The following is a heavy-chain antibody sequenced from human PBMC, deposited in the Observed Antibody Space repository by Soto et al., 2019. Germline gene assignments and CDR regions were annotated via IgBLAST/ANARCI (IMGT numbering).Heavy chain of an antibody. CDR2: IYYTGNT. J-gene: IGHJ4*02. CDR3: ERHSIWLLLSDY. CDR1: GGSISPCTWC. V-gene: IGHV4-39*01. D-gene: IGHD3-22*01. Sequence: SETLSLNCNVSGGSISPCTWCWGWIRQPPGKGLEWIGSIYYTGNTSYNPSLKSRVTISVDTSKNQFSLKLGSVTAADTAVYFCERHSIWLLLSDYWGQGTLVT.